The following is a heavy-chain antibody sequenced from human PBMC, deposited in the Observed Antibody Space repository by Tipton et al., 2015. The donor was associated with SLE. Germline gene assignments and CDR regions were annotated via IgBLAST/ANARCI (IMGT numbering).Heavy chain of an antibody. CDR1: GGSISTSSYY. Sequence: TLSLTCTVSGGSISTSSYYWAWIRQPPGKGLECIGNINYSGTTSYNPSLKSRVTMSVDTSQNQFSLTLRSVTAADTAVYYCASPRVGLDYIWGSYRPRGTFDYWGQGTLVTVSS. D-gene: IGHD3-16*02. J-gene: IGHJ4*02. CDR2: INYSGTT. V-gene: IGHV4-39*07. CDR3: ASPRVGLDYIWGSYRPRGTFDY.